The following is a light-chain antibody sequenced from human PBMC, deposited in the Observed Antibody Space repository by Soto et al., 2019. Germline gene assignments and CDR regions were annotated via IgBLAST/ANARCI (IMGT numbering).Light chain of an antibody. V-gene: IGKV1-39*01. Sequence: IHMTQSPSSLSASVGDRVTITCRASQRITTYLNWYQQKPGKAPKLLISTAATLQGGVPSRFSGSVSGTDCTLTIHTLQHEDFATYFCQQSYSTPYTFGHGTKLEIK. CDR1: QRITTY. CDR2: TAA. CDR3: QQSYSTPYT. J-gene: IGKJ2*01.